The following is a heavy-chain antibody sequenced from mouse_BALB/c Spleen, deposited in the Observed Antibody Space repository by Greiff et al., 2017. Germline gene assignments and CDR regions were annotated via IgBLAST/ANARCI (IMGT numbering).Heavy chain of an antibody. CDR2: ISYSGST. J-gene: IGHJ2*01. V-gene: IGHV3-2*02. D-gene: IGHD2-4*01. Sequence: ESGPGLVKPSQSLSLTCTVTGYSITSDYAWNWIRQFPGNKLEWMGYISYSGSTSYNPSLKSRISITRDTSKNQFFLQLNSVTTEDTATYYCARSDYDGGHFDYWGQGTTLTVSS. CDR3: ARSDYDGGHFDY. CDR1: GYSITSDYA.